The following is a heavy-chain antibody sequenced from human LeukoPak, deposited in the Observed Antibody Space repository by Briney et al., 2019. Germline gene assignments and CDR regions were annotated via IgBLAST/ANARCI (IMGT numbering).Heavy chain of an antibody. J-gene: IGHJ4*02. D-gene: IGHD2-15*01. CDR2: ISSSSSYI. CDR3: ARDGGGYIQTDPFDY. V-gene: IGHV3-21*01. CDR1: GFTFSSYS. Sequence: PGGSLRLSCAASGFTFSSYSMNWVRQAPGKGLEWVSSISSSSSYIYYADSVKGRFTISRDNAKNSLYLQMNSLRAEDTAVYYCARDGGGYIQTDPFDYWGQGTLVTVSS.